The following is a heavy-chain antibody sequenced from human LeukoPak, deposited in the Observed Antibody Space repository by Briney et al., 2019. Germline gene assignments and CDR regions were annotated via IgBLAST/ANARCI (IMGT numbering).Heavy chain of an antibody. CDR1: GGPISSSSYY. CDR3: ARIQQLVGTVDY. CDR2: IYHSGST. D-gene: IGHD6-13*01. J-gene: IGHJ4*02. Sequence: PSETLSLTCTVSGGPISSSSYYWGWIRQPPGKGLEWIGSIYHSGSTYYNPSLKSRVTISVDTSKNQFSLKLSSVTAADTAVYYCARIQQLVGTVDYWGQGTLVTVSS. V-gene: IGHV4-39*07.